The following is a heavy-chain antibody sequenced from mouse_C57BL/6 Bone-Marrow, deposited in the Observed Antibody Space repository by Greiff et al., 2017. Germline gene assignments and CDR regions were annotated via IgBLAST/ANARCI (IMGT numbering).Heavy chain of an antibody. CDR3: ASTALLGY. D-gene: IGHD1-1*01. CDR1: GYSFTGYY. V-gene: IGHV1-42*01. J-gene: IGHJ2*01. Sequence: EVQLQQSGPELVKPGASVKISCKASGYSFTGYYMNWVKQSPEKSLEWIGEINPSTGGTTYNQKFKAKATLTVDKSSSTAYMQLKSLTSEDSAVYYCASTALLGYWGQGTTLTVSS. CDR2: INPSTGGT.